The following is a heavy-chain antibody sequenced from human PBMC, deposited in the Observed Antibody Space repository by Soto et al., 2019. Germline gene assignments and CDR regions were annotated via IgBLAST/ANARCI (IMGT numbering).Heavy chain of an antibody. Sequence: PGGSLRLSCAASGFTFSSYAMHWVRQAPGKGLEWVAVISYDGSNKYYADSVKGRFTISRDNSKNTLYLQMNSLRAEDTAVYYCARDGIVRYFDWLFFDIWGQGTMVTVSS. CDR1: GFTFSSYA. D-gene: IGHD3-9*01. CDR3: ARDGIVRYFDWLFFDI. V-gene: IGHV3-30-3*01. CDR2: ISYDGSNK. J-gene: IGHJ3*02.